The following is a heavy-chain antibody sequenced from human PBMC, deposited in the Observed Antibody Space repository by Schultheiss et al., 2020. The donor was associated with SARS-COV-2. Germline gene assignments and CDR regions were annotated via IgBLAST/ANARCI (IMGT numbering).Heavy chain of an antibody. CDR2: ISSNGGST. CDR3: ARGVGIWFGELSAPWFDY. CDR1: GFTFSSYA. V-gene: IGHV3-64*01. J-gene: IGHJ4*02. D-gene: IGHD3-10*01. Sequence: GESLKISCAASGFTFSSYAMHWVRQAPGKGLEYVSAISSNGGSTYYANSVKGRFTISRDNSKNTLYLQMGSLRAEDMAVYYCARGVGIWFGELSAPWFDYWGQGTLVTVSS.